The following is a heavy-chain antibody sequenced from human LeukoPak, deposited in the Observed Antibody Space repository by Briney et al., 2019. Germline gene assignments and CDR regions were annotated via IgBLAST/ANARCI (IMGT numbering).Heavy chain of an antibody. CDR1: GFTFTNAW. J-gene: IGHJ3*01. Sequence: PGGSLRLSCAASGFTFTNAWMTWVRQAPGKGLEWVAIINQDGSNKYHVDSVEGRFTISRDSAKSSLYLQMNSLRAEDTAVYYCVRGVVGGTRAFDRWGQGTMVTVSS. V-gene: IGHV3-7*01. D-gene: IGHD1-26*01. CDR3: VRGVVGGTRAFDR. CDR2: INQDGSNK.